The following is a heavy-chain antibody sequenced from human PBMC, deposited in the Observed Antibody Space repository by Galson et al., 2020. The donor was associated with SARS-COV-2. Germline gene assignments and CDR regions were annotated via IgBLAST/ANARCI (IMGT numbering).Heavy chain of an antibody. CDR2: ISKSGSTI. CDR3: ATGEAGVREFEW. Sequence: TGGSLRLSCAASGFTFSGYEMNWVRQAPGKGLEWVSYISKSGSTILYAGSVKGRFTISRDNAKNSLYLQMNSLRAEDTAVYYCATGEAGVREFEWWGQGTLVPVCS. CDR1: GFTFSGYE. J-gene: IGHJ4*02. V-gene: IGHV3-48*03. D-gene: IGHD3-10*01.